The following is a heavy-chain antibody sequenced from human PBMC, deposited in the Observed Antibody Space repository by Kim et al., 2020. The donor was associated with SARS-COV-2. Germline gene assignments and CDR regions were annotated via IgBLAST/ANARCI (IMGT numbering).Heavy chain of an antibody. V-gene: IGHV3-9*01. J-gene: IGHJ4*02. CDR1: GFTFGDFA. CDR3: AKDIRTGQDS. CDR2: ISWNGGSV. Sequence: GGSLRLSCAASGFTFGDFAMHWVRQPPGKGPEWVSGISWNGGSVDYAGFVKGRFTISRDNAKNSLYLQMNSLTPEDTALYYCAKDIRTGQDSWGQGTLVT.